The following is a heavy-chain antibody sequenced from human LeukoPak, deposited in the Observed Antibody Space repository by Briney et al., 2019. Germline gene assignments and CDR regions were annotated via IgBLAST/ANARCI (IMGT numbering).Heavy chain of an antibody. CDR2: INHSGST. CDR1: GGSFSGYY. J-gene: IGHJ4*02. Sequence: PSETLSLTCAVYGGSFSGYYWSWIRQPPGKGLEWIGEINHSGSTNYNPSLKSRVTISVDTSKNQFSLKLSSVTAADTAVYYCARGPGRVTIFGVVIIPGPPKSIYFDYWGQGTLVTVSS. V-gene: IGHV4-34*01. CDR3: ARGPGRVTIFGVVIIPGPPKSIYFDY. D-gene: IGHD3-3*01.